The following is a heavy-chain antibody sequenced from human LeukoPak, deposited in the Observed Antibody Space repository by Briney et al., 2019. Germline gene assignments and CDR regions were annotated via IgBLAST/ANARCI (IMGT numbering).Heavy chain of an antibody. CDR3: ARAIRGYSYVLDY. CDR1: GLTFSNYA. J-gene: IGHJ4*02. CDR2: ISTNGDRT. V-gene: IGHV3-23*01. D-gene: IGHD5-18*01. Sequence: GGSLRLSCAASGLTFSNYAMTWVRQAPGKGLEWVLAISTNGDRTYYADSVKGRFTVSRDNSKNTLYFQMNSLRAEDTAVYYCARAIRGYSYVLDYWGQGTLVTVSS.